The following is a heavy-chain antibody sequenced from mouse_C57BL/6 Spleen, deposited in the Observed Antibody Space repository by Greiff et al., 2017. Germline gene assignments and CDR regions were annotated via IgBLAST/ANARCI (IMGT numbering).Heavy chain of an antibody. D-gene: IGHD1-1*01. CDR2: IDPSDSDT. V-gene: IGHV1-52*01. J-gene: IGHJ4*01. Sequence: VQLQQPGAELVRPGSSVKLSCKASGYTFTSYWMHWVKQRPIQGLEWIGNIDPSDSDTHYNQKFKDKATLTVDKSSSTAYMQLSSLTSYDSAVYYCARSTDNPYAMDDWGQGTSVTVSS. CDR3: ARSTDNPYAMDD. CDR1: GYTFTSYW.